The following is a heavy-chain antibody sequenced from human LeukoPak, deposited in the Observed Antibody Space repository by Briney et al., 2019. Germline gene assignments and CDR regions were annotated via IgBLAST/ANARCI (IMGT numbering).Heavy chain of an antibody. V-gene: IGHV4-59*12. J-gene: IGHJ4*02. CDR3: ARTRYYYNSRSYGAPYYFDY. D-gene: IGHD3-10*01. Sequence: SETLSLTCTVSGGSISSYYWSWIRQPPGKGLEWIGYIYYSGSTNYNPSLKSRVTISVDTSKNQFSLKLTSVTAADTAVYYCARTRYYYNSRSYGAPYYFDYWGQGTLVTVSS. CDR1: GGSISSYY. CDR2: IYYSGST.